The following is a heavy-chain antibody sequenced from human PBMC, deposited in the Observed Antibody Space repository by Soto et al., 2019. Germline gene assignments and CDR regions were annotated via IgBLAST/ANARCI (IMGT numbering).Heavy chain of an antibody. CDR3: ARDGRSSPQGSNYFDY. J-gene: IGHJ4*02. D-gene: IGHD6-6*01. V-gene: IGHV1-69*01. CDR1: GGTFSSYA. CDR2: IIPIFGTA. Sequence: QVQLVQSGAEVKKPGSSVKVSCKASGGTFSSYAISWVRQAPGQGLEWMGGIIPIFGTANYAQKFQGRVTITADESTSPAYMELSSLRSEDTAVHYCARDGRSSPQGSNYFDYWGQGTLVTVSS.